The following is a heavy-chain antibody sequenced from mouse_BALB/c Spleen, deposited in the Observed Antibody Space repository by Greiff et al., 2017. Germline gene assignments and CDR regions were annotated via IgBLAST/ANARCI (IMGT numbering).Heavy chain of an antibody. CDR2: ISYSGST. CDR3: ARYREKNRGNYYYYAMDY. CDR1: GDSITSGY. V-gene: IGHV3-8*02. D-gene: IGHD2-1*01. Sequence: EVKLEESGPSLVKPSQTLSLTCSVTGDSITSGYWNWIRRFPGNKLEYMGYISYSGSTYYNPSLKSRISITRDTSKNQYYLQFNYVTTEDTATYYCARYREKNRGNYYYYAMDYWGQGTSVTVSS. J-gene: IGHJ4*01.